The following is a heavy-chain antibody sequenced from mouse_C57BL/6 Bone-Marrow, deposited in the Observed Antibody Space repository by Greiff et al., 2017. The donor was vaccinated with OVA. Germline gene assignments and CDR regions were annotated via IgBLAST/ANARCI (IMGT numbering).Heavy chain of an antibody. CDR1: GFTFSSYA. CDR3: ARDPHYYGSSPWYFDV. V-gene: IGHV5-4*01. D-gene: IGHD1-1*01. CDR2: ISDGGSYT. J-gene: IGHJ1*03. Sequence: EVHLVESGGGLVKPGGSLKLSCAASGFTFSSYAMSWVRQTPEKRLEWVATISDGGSYTYYPDNVKGRFTISRDNAKNNLYLQMSHLKSEDTAMYYGARDPHYYGSSPWYFDVWGTWATVTVSS.